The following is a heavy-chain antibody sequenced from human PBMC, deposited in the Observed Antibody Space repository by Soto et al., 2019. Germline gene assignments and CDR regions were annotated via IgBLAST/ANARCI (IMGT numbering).Heavy chain of an antibody. CDR3: AICWLLTTVTVYYSLY. J-gene: IGHJ4*02. V-gene: IGHV3-30*03. D-gene: IGHD4-17*01. Sequence: GGSLRLSCVASGFTFSSYGIHWVRQAPGRGLEWVSVISYDASNKYYADSVKGRFTISRDNSKNTLHLQMNSLRAEDTAVYYCAICWLLTTVTVYYSLYRGQGLLV. CDR1: GFTFSSYG. CDR2: ISYDASNK.